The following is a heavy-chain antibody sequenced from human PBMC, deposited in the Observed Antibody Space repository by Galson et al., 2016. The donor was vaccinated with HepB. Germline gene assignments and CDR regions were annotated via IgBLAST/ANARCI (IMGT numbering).Heavy chain of an antibody. Sequence: SETLSLTCSVSGGSLNSNAYYWGWVRQPPGKGLEWIGSMSHSGTTHYQPSLESRVAISLDRSKNQFSLKVTTVTAADTAVYYCARQVSNKYQRLSPHYFDYWGQGTLVTVSS. CDR2: MSHSGTT. J-gene: IGHJ4*02. D-gene: IGHD6-25*01. CDR1: GGSLNSNAYY. CDR3: ARQVSNKYQRLSPHYFDY. V-gene: IGHV4-39*01.